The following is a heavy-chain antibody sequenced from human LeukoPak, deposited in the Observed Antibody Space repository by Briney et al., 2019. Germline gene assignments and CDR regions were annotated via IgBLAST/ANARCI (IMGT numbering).Heavy chain of an antibody. D-gene: IGHD3-10*01. CDR3: ARESRTTLVRGGYYYYMDV. CDR1: GFTFSSYA. CDR2: IYTGGDT. J-gene: IGHJ6*03. V-gene: IGHV3-53*01. Sequence: GGSLRLSCAASGFTFSSYAMHWVRQAPGKGLEWVSLIYTGGDTYYADSVKGRFTISRDNSKNTLYLQMNSLRAEDTAVYYCARESRTTLVRGGYYYYMDVWAKGTTVTVSS.